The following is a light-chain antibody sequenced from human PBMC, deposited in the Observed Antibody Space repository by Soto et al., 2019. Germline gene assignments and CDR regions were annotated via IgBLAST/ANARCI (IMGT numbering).Light chain of an antibody. Sequence: DLQMTQSPSSLSASVGDRVTITCRASQTINNYLNWYQQKPGKAPKLLIYAASSLQSGVPSRFSGSGSGTDFTLTISSLQAEDSATYFCQESITAPLTFGGGTKVEVK. CDR1: QTINNY. CDR2: AAS. V-gene: IGKV1-39*01. CDR3: QESITAPLT. J-gene: IGKJ4*01.